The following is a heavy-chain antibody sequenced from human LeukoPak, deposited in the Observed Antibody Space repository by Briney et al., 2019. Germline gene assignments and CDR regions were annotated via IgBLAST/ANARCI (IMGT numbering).Heavy chain of an antibody. CDR2: FGWSGTTI. Sequence: QSGGSLRLSCVASGLTVNSYSMNWVRQAPGKGLEWVSYFGWSGTTIYYADSVKGRFTISRDSARNSLYLQMNSLRDEDSAVYYCARDSGSGWSNAYWGQGTLVTVSS. CDR1: GLTVNSYS. D-gene: IGHD6-19*01. J-gene: IGHJ4*02. CDR3: ARDSGSGWSNAY. V-gene: IGHV3-48*02.